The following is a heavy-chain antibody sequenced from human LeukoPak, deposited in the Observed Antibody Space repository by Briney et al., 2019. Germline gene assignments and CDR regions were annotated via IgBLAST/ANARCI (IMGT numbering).Heavy chain of an antibody. V-gene: IGHV3-30*01. CDR1: GFTFSTYA. J-gene: IGHJ4*02. D-gene: IGHD4-23*01. CDR2: ISYDGTNK. CDR3: ARDRRLLPVYSFDY. Sequence: PGGSLRLSCAASGFTFSTYAMHWVRQAPGKGLEWVAVISYDGTNKYYADSVKGRFTISRDNSKNTLYLQMNSLRAEDTAVYYCARDRRLLPVYSFDYWGQGTLVTVSS.